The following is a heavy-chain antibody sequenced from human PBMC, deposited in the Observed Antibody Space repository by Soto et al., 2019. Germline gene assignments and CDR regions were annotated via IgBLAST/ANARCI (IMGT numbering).Heavy chain of an antibody. CDR2: INPSAGRT. J-gene: IGHJ5*02. D-gene: IGHD6-6*01. V-gene: IGHV1-46*01. CDR3: ARGGQCSTSPWGNCFHP. Sequence: ASVKVSCKASGYTFTSYYIHWVRQAPGQGLEWMGIINPSAGRTSYAQKFQGRVTMTRDTSTSTVYMELSSLISEDTAVYYCARGGQCSTSPWGNCFHPWGQAIRVTGSS. CDR1: GYTFTSYY.